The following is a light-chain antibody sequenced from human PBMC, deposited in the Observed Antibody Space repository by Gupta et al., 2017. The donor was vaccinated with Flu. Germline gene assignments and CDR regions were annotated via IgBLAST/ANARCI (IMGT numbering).Light chain of an antibody. Sequence: TSSDVGGYNYASWYQQYPGKAPKLMIYEVSNRPSGVSNRFSGSKSGNTASLTISGLQAEDEADYYCNSYTSTSTWVFGGGTKLTVL. CDR1: SSDVGGYNY. J-gene: IGLJ3*02. CDR2: EVS. V-gene: IGLV2-14*01. CDR3: NSYTSTSTWV.